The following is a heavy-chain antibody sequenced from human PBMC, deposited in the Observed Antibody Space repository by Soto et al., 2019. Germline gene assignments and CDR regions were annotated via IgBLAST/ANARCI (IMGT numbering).Heavy chain of an antibody. J-gene: IGHJ3*02. CDR2: IKSKTDGGTT. CDR3: TTRRAAAGAFDI. Sequence: GGSLRLSCAASGFTFSNAWMSWVRQAPGKGLEWVGRIKSKTDGGTTDYAAPVEGRFTISRDDSKNTLYLQMNSLKTEDTAGYYCTTRRAAAGAFDIWGQGTMVTVSS. V-gene: IGHV3-15*01. CDR1: GFTFSNAW. D-gene: IGHD6-13*01.